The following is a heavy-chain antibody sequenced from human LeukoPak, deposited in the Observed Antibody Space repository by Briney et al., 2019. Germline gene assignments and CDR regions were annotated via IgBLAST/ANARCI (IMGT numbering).Heavy chain of an antibody. CDR3: ARDNGDILTGYYYYYYMDV. J-gene: IGHJ6*03. CDR1: GYTFTGYY. Sequence: ASVKVSCKASGYTFTGYYMHWVRQAPGQGLEWMGWINPNSGGTNYAQKFQGRVTMTRDTSISTAYMELSRLRSDDTAVYYCARDNGDILTGYYYYYYMDVWGKGTTVTVSS. CDR2: INPNSGGT. D-gene: IGHD3-9*01. V-gene: IGHV1-2*02.